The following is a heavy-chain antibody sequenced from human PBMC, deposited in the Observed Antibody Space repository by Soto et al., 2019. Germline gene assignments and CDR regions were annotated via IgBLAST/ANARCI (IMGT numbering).Heavy chain of an antibody. Sequence: AASVKVSCKASGYTFTSYGISWVRQAPGQGLEWMGWISAYNGNTNYAQKLQGRVTMTTDTSTSTAYMELRSLRSDDTAVYYCARDDSNLPAAGCDYWGQGTLVTVSS. CDR1: GYTFTSYG. D-gene: IGHD6-13*01. CDR3: ARDDSNLPAAGCDY. CDR2: ISAYNGNT. J-gene: IGHJ4*02. V-gene: IGHV1-18*04.